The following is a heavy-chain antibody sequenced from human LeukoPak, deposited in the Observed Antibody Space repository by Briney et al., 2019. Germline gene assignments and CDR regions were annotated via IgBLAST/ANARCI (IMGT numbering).Heavy chain of an antibody. Sequence: GESLKISCKGSGYSFTSYWIGWVRQMPGKGLEWMGIIYPGDSDTRYSPSFQGQVTISADKSISTAYLQWSSLKASDTAMYYCARAPPTDFWSGYWGYGMDVWGQGTTVTVSS. V-gene: IGHV5-51*01. D-gene: IGHD3-3*01. CDR3: ARAPPTDFWSGYWGYGMDV. CDR2: IYPGDSDT. J-gene: IGHJ6*02. CDR1: GYSFTSYW.